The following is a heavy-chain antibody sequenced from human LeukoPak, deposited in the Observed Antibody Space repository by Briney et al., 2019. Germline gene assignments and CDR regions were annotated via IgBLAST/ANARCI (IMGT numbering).Heavy chain of an antibody. D-gene: IGHD2-8*01. CDR1: GYTFTSYY. J-gene: IGHJ4*02. Sequence: ASVKVSCKAPGYTFTSYYMHWVRQAPGQGLEWMGIINPSGGSTSYAQKFQGRVTMTRDTSTSTAYMELSSLRSEDTAVYYCARDLTYCTNGVCYRRDYWGQGTLVTVSS. CDR2: INPSGGST. CDR3: ARDLTYCTNGVCYRRDY. V-gene: IGHV1-46*01.